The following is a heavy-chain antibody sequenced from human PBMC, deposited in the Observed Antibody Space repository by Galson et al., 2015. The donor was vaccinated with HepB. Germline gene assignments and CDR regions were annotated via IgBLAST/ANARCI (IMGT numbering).Heavy chain of an antibody. CDR1: GFTFSRYG. CDR3: AKDWREGIAVAGRGDY. J-gene: IGHJ4*02. Sequence: SLRLSCAASGFTFSRYGMHWVRQAPGKGLEWVAFIRYDGSNKYYADSVKGRFTISRDNSKNTLYLQMNSLRAEDTAVYYCAKDWREGIAVAGRGDYWGQGTLVTVSS. V-gene: IGHV3-30*02. CDR2: IRYDGSNK. D-gene: IGHD6-19*01.